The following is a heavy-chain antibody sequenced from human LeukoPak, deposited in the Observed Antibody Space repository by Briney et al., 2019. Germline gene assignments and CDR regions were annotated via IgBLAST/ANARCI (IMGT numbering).Heavy chain of an antibody. CDR1: GGSISSYY. D-gene: IGHD2-21*02. CDR3: ARDTALWTFDI. J-gene: IGHJ3*02. Sequence: SETLSLTCTVSGGSISSYYWSWIRQPAGKGLEWIGRIYTSGSTNYNPSLKSRVTISVDTSKNQFSLKLSSVTAADTAMYYCARDTALWTFDIWGQGTMVTVSS. CDR2: IYTSGST. V-gene: IGHV4-4*07.